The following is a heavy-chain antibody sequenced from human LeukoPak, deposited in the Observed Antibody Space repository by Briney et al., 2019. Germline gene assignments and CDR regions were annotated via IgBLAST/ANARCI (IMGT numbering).Heavy chain of an antibody. CDR2: IYYSGST. CDR3: ARDWPYSSSWFSHRRAFDI. CDR1: GGSISSYY. V-gene: IGHV4-59*12. Sequence: KSSETLSLTCTVSGGSISSYYWSWIRQPPGKGLEWIGYIYYSGSTNYNPSLKSRVTISVDTSKNQFSLQLNSVTPEDTAVYYCARDWPYSSSWFSHRRAFDIWGQGTMVTVSS. J-gene: IGHJ3*02. D-gene: IGHD6-13*01.